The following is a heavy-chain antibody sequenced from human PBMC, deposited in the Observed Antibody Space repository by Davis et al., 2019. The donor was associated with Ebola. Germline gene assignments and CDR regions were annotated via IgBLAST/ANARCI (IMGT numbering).Heavy chain of an antibody. CDR1: GITFITYS. Sequence: GGSLRLSCAASGITFITYSMNWVRQAPGKGLEWVSSISGYSSHVSYADSVRGRFTISRDNANNSLFLQMKSLRAEDTAVYYCAGGYSYGHLESPGPLDFWGQGILVTVSS. CDR2: ISGYSSHV. D-gene: IGHD5-18*01. CDR3: AGGYSYGHLESPGPLDF. J-gene: IGHJ4*02. V-gene: IGHV3-21*01.